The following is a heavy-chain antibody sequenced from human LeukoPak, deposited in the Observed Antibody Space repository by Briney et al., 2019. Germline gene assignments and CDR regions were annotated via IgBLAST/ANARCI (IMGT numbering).Heavy chain of an antibody. CDR1: GFTFSSYA. Sequence: GGSLRLSCSACGFTFSSYAMPWVRQAPGKGLEYVSAISSNGGSTYYADSVKGRFTISRDNSKNTLYLQMSSLRAEDTAVYYCVKEELGSSWEFFDYWGQGTLVTVSS. J-gene: IGHJ4*02. D-gene: IGHD6-13*01. CDR2: ISSNGGST. CDR3: VKEELGSSWEFFDY. V-gene: IGHV3-64D*06.